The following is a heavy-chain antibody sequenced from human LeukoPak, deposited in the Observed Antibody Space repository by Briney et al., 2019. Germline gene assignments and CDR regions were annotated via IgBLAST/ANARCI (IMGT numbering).Heavy chain of an antibody. CDR3: ASSPYYYYYMDV. V-gene: IGHV3-7*01. Sequence: GGSLRLSCAASGFTFSTYRMSWVRQAPGKGLEWVANIKQDGSERYYVDSVKGRFTISRDNAKNSLYLQMNSLRAEDTAVYYCASSPYYYYYMDVWGKGTTVTVSS. CDR1: GFTFSTYR. CDR2: IKQDGSER. J-gene: IGHJ6*03.